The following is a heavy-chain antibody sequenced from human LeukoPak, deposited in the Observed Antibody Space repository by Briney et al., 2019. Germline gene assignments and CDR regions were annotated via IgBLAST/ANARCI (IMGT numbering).Heavy chain of an antibody. CDR3: AGGAPWYYGMDV. Sequence: SLRVSCKASGGTFISYAISWVRQTPGQALEWMEGMIPIFGTANYAQKFQGRVTITADESTTTAYMELSSLTYEDTAVYCCAGGAPWYYGMDVWGKGTTVTVSS. V-gene: IGHV1-69*13. CDR1: GGTFISYA. CDR2: MIPIFGTA. J-gene: IGHJ6*04.